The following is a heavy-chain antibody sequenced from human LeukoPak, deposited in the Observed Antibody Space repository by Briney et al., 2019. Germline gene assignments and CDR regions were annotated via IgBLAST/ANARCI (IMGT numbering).Heavy chain of an antibody. Sequence: GGSLRLSCAASGFTFSSYWMHWVRQAPGKGLVWVSRINSDGSSTIYADSVKGRFTISRDNAKNTLYLQMNSLRAEDTAVYYCARDYCSGGSCSLGGAFDIWGQGTMVTVSS. J-gene: IGHJ3*02. CDR3: ARDYCSGGSCSLGGAFDI. D-gene: IGHD2-15*01. V-gene: IGHV3-74*01. CDR2: INSDGSST. CDR1: GFTFSSYW.